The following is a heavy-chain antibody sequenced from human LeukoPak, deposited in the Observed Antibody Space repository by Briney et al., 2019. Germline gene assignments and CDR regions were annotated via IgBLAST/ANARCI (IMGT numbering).Heavy chain of an antibody. D-gene: IGHD6-19*01. Sequence: GGSLRLSCAASGFTFSNYGMHWVRQAPGKGLEWVAVIWYDGSNKYYIDSVKGRFTISRDNSKNTLFLQMSDLRAEDTALYYCSKDRNLAVAGFASWGQGTLVTVSS. V-gene: IGHV3-33*06. CDR2: IWYDGSNK. J-gene: IGHJ4*02. CDR3: SKDRNLAVAGFAS. CDR1: GFTFSNYG.